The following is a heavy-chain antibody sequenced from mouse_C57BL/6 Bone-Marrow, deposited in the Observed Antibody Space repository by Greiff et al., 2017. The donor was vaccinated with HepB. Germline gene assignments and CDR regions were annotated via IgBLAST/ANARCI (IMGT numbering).Heavy chain of an antibody. D-gene: IGHD2-3*01. J-gene: IGHJ2*01. CDR3: AREIFGWLLY. CDR2: IYPGDGDT. CDR1: GYAFSSSW. Sequence: QVPLQQSGPALVKPGASVKISCKASGYAFSSSWMNWVKQRPGKGLEWIGRIYPGDGDTNYNGKFKGKATLTADKSSSTAYMQLSSLTSEDSAVYFCAREIFGWLLYWGQGTTLTVSS. V-gene: IGHV1-82*01.